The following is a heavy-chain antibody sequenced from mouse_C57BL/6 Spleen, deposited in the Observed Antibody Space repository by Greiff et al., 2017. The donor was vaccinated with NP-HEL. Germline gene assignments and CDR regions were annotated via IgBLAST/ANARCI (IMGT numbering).Heavy chain of an antibody. D-gene: IGHD1-1*01. V-gene: IGHV1-15*01. CDR3: TRGDYGSSYLPFAY. CDR2: IDPETGGT. J-gene: IGHJ3*01. CDR1: GYTFTDYE. Sequence: VHLVESGAELVRPGASVTLSCKASGYTFTDYEMHWVKQTPVHGLEWIGAIDPETGGTAYNQKFKGKAILTADKSSSTAYMELRSLTSEDSAVYYCTRGDYGSSYLPFAYWGQGTLVTVSA.